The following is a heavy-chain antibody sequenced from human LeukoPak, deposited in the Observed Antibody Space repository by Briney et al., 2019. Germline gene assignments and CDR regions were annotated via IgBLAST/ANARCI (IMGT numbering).Heavy chain of an antibody. D-gene: IGHD6-13*01. J-gene: IGHJ5*02. CDR3: ARSYTGIAAAGTVSRFDP. CDR1: GYSFTSYW. V-gene: IGHV5-51*01. Sequence: GESLKISCKGSGYSFTSYWIGWVRQMPGKGLEWMGIIYPGDSDTRYSPSFQGQVTISADKSISTAYLQWSSLKASDTAVYYCARSYTGIAAAGTVSRFDPWGQGTLVTVSS. CDR2: IYPGDSDT.